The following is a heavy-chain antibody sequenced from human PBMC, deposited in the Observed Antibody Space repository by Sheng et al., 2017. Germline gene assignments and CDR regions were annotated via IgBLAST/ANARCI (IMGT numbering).Heavy chain of an antibody. Sequence: EVQLVESGGGLIQPGGSLRLSCAASGFTVSGNYMYWVRQAPGKGLEWVSLIYSADTTYYADSVKGRFTISRDNSKNTLYLQMNSLRAEDTAVYYCASTYSVRAFDIWGQGTVVTVSS. J-gene: IGHJ3*02. CDR1: GFTVSGNY. CDR2: IYSADTT. CDR3: ASTYSVRAFDI. V-gene: IGHV3-53*01. D-gene: IGHD1-26*01.